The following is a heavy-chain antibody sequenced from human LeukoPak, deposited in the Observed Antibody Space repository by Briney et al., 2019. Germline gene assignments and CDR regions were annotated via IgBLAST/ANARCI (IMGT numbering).Heavy chain of an antibody. Sequence: SETLSLTCTVSGGSISSYYWSWIRQPPGKGLEWIGYIYYSGSTNYNPSLKSRVTISVDTSKNQFSLKLSSVTAADAAVYYCARWRGRAARHFDYWGQGTLVTVSS. J-gene: IGHJ4*02. D-gene: IGHD6-6*01. CDR1: GGSISSYY. CDR3: ARWRGRAARHFDY. V-gene: IGHV4-59*01. CDR2: IYYSGST.